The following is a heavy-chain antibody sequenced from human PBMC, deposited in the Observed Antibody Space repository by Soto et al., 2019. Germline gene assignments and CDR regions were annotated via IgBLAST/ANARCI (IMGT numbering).Heavy chain of an antibody. CDR1: GFSFSDYD. CDR2: ISRTDSSK. Sequence: QVQLVESGGGLVKPGGSLRLSCAATGFSFSDYDMTWIRQAPGQGLEWLSYISRTDSSKYYAGSVKGRFTIFVDSAKRSVYLQMNSLRADDTAVYYCARDLYGLDVWGQGTTVIVSS. CDR3: ARDLYGLDV. V-gene: IGHV3-11*01. J-gene: IGHJ6*02.